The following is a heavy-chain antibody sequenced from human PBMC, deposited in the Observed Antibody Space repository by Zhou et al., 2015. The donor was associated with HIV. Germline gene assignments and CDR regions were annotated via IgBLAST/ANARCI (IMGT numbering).Heavy chain of an antibody. Sequence: VSCKASGGTFSSYAISWVRQAPGQGLEWMGGIIPIFGTANYAQKFQGRVTITADESTSTAYMELSSLRSEDTAVYYCARDMGLAAAGMRAFDYWGQGTLVTVSS. D-gene: IGHD6-13*01. CDR1: GGTFSSYA. CDR3: ARDMGLAAAGMRAFDY. J-gene: IGHJ4*02. CDR2: IIPIFGTA. V-gene: IGHV1-69*01.